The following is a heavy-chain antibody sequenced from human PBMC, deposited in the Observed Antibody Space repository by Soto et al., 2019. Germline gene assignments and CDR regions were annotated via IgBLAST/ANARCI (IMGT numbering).Heavy chain of an antibody. Sequence: GGSLRLSCAASGFTFSGSSVHWVRQASGKGLEWVGRIRNKANSYATAYAASVRGRFTISRDDTKNTAFLQMNSLNTEDTAVYYCISHSPEDMIRTWGQGTLVTVSS. CDR1: GFTFSGSS. CDR2: IRNKANSYAT. V-gene: IGHV3-73*01. D-gene: IGHD2-15*01. J-gene: IGHJ4*02. CDR3: ISHSPEDMIRT.